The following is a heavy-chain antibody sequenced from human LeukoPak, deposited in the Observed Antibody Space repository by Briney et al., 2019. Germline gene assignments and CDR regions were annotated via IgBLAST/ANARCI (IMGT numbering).Heavy chain of an antibody. CDR3: AKVPGIKWGPFDY. CDR2: IYSGGST. D-gene: IGHD5-12*01. CDR1: GFTVSSNY. V-gene: IGHV3-53*01. J-gene: IGHJ4*02. Sequence: SGGSLRLSCAASGFTVSSNYMSWVRQAPGKGLEWVSIIYSGGSTFYADSVKGRFTISRDNSKNTLYLQMNSLRAEDTAVYYCAKVPGIKWGPFDYWGQGTLVTVSS.